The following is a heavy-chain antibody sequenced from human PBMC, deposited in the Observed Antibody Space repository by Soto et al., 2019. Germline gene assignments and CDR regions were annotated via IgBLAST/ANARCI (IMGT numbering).Heavy chain of an antibody. CDR1: GFTFSSYD. Sequence: PGGSLRLSCAASGFTFSSYDMHWVRQATGKGLEWVSAIGTAGDTYYTGSVKGRFTISRENAKNSLYLQMNSLRAEDTAVYYCARDNIAADYYYYGMDVWGQGTTVTVSS. D-gene: IGHD6-25*01. CDR2: IGTAGDT. CDR3: ARDNIAADYYYYGMDV. J-gene: IGHJ6*02. V-gene: IGHV3-13*01.